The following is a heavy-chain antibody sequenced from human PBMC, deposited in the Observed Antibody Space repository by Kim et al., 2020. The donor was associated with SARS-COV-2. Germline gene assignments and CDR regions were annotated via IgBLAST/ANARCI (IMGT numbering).Heavy chain of an antibody. Sequence: GGSLRLSCAASGFTFSDYYMSWIRQAPGKGLEWVSYISSSGSTIYYADSVKGRFTISRDNAKNSLYLQMNSLRAEDTAVYYCARDPLMALGELYDYYYGMDVWGQGTTVTVSS. D-gene: IGHD3-10*01. CDR3: ARDPLMALGELYDYYYGMDV. J-gene: IGHJ6*02. CDR2: ISSSGSTI. CDR1: GFTFSDYY. V-gene: IGHV3-11*04.